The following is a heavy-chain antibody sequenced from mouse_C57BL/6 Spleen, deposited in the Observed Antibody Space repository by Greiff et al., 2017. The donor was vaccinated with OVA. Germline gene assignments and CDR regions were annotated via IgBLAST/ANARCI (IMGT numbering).Heavy chain of an antibody. V-gene: IGHV1-52*01. CDR1: GYTFTSYW. D-gene: IGHD1-1*02. CDR2: IDPSDSET. J-gene: IGHJ2*01. Sequence: QVQLKQPGAELVRPGSSVKLSCKASGYTFTSYWMHWVKQRPIQGLEWIGNIDPSDSETHYNQKFKDKATLTVDKSSSTAYMQLSSLTSEDSAVYYCAREGGYYLDYWGQGTTLTVSS. CDR3: AREGGYYLDY.